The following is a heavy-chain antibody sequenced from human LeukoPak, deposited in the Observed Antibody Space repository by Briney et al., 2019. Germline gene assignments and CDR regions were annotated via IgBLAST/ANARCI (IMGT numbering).Heavy chain of an antibody. D-gene: IGHD4-17*01. J-gene: IGHJ4*02. Sequence: HAGGSLRLSCEVSGFTFSTYGMSWVRQAPGKGLEWVSYISSSGSTIYYADSVKGRFTISRDNAKNSLYLQMNSLRAEDTAVYYCARGAYGIYTDYWGQGTLVTVSS. V-gene: IGHV3-48*04. CDR1: GFTFSTYG. CDR3: ARGAYGIYTDY. CDR2: ISSSGSTI.